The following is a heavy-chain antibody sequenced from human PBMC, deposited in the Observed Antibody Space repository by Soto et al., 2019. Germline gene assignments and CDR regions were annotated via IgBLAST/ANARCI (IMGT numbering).Heavy chain of an antibody. CDR3: ARVLYATWSSFDY. D-gene: IGHD1-26*01. V-gene: IGHV3-48*03. J-gene: IGHJ4*02. Sequence: RLSCTASGFTFSSYEMTWVRQAPGKGLEWISYITSGGTTYYADSAKGRFTISRDNAKNSLYLHLNSLTAEDTAIYYCARVLYATWSSFDYWGQGTLVTVSS. CDR2: ITSGGTT. CDR1: GFTFSSYE.